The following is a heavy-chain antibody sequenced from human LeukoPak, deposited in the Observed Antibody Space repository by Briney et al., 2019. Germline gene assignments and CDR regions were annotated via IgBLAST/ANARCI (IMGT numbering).Heavy chain of an antibody. Sequence: PSETLSLTCAVYGGSFRGYYWRWIRQPPGKGLEWLGEINDSGSVNCHPSLKDRVTLSVDTSKNQFSLRLSSVAAADTAVYYCARRLVDSGASQVSDDWGQGTLVTVSS. V-gene: IGHV4-34*01. CDR1: GGSFRGYY. D-gene: IGHD2-15*01. CDR2: INDSGSV. CDR3: ARRLVDSGASQVSDD. J-gene: IGHJ4*02.